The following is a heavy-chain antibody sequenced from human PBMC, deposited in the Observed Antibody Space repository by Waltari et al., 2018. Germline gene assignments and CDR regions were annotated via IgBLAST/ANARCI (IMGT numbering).Heavy chain of an antibody. Sequence: QVQLQESGPGLVKPSQTLSLTCTVSGGSISSGSYYWSWIRQPAGKGLEWIVRIYTSGSTNYNPSLKSRVTISVDTSKNQFSLKLSSVTAADTAVYYCAREYALDYWGQGTLVTVSS. V-gene: IGHV4-61*02. CDR2: IYTSGST. D-gene: IGHD2-2*01. CDR3: AREYALDY. J-gene: IGHJ4*02. CDR1: GGSISSGSYY.